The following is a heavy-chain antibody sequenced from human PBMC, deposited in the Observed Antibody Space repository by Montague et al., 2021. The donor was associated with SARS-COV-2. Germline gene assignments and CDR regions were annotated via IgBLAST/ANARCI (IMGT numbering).Heavy chain of an antibody. D-gene: IGHD3-9*01. CDR1: GFSLSTSGMC. J-gene: IGHJ4*02. V-gene: IGHV2-70*11. CDR2: IDWDDDK. Sequence: PALVKPTQTLTLTCTFSGFSLSTSGMCVSWIRQPPGKALGWLARIDWDDDKYYSTSLKTRLTISKDTSKNQVVLTMTNMDPVDTATYYCARTTYDILTGTLIACDYWGQGTLVTVSS. CDR3: ARTTYDILTGTLIACDY.